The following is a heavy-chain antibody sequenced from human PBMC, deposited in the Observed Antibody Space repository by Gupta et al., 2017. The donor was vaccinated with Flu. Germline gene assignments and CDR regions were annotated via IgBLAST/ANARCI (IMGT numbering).Heavy chain of an antibody. V-gene: IGHV3-33*05. D-gene: IGHD6-6*01. CDR1: SYG. Sequence: SYGMHWVRQAPGKGLEWVASISYDGSNKYSADSVKGRFTISRDNSKNTLFLQMNSLKVEDTAVYYCARRRDGDSSLWSIDYWGQGTLVTVSS. J-gene: IGHJ4*02. CDR2: ISYDGSNK. CDR3: ARRRDGDSSLWSIDY.